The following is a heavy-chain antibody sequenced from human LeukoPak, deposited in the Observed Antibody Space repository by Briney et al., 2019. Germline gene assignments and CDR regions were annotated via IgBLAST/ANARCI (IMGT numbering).Heavy chain of an antibody. CDR2: IYYSGST. J-gene: IGHJ5*02. CDR1: GGSISSGGYY. D-gene: IGHD3-10*01. Sequence: PSETLSLTCTVSGGSISSGGYYWSWIRQHPGKGLEWIGYIYYSGSTYYNPSLKSRVTISVDTSKNQFSLQLASVTPEDTAVYYCTGGGLVRGVTHWFDPWGQGILVTVSS. CDR3: TGGGLVRGVTHWFDP. V-gene: IGHV4-31*03.